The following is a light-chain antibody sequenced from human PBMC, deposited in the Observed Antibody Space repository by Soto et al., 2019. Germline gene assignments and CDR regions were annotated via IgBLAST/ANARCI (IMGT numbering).Light chain of an antibody. CDR3: AAWDDSLNGVV. Sequence: QSALTQPRSVSGSPGQSVTISCTGTSSDVGASKYVSWYQHNPGKAPKLMIYDVSKRPSGVPDRFSGSKSAYTASLTISGLQAEDEADYYCAAWDDSLNGVVFGGGTKLTVL. CDR1: SSDVGASKY. J-gene: IGLJ2*01. V-gene: IGLV2-11*01. CDR2: DVS.